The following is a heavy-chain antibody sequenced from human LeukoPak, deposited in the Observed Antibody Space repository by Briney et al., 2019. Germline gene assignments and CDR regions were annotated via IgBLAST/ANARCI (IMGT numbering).Heavy chain of an antibody. V-gene: IGHV3-23*01. Sequence: GGSLRLSCAASGSTFSSYAMSWVRQAPGKGLEWVSAISGSGGSTYYADSVKGRFTISRDNSKNTLYLQMNSLRAEDTAVYYCASYSSGWRGYYYYGMDVWGQGTTVTVSS. J-gene: IGHJ6*02. CDR2: ISGSGGST. CDR1: GSTFSSYA. D-gene: IGHD6-19*01. CDR3: ASYSSGWRGYYYYGMDV.